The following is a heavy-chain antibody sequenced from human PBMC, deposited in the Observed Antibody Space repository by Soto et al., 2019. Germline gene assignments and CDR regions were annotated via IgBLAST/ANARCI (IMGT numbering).Heavy chain of an antibody. CDR1: GGTFSSYA. CDR3: ARVRGSYWYGYYYYGMDV. J-gene: IGHJ6*02. CDR2: IIPIFGTA. D-gene: IGHD1-26*01. Sequence: QVQLVQSGAEVKKPGSSVKVSCKASGGTFSSYAISWVRQAPGQGLEWMGGIIPIFGTANYAQKFQGRVTTTTDKSTSTAYMELSSLRSEDTAVYYCARVRGSYWYGYYYYGMDVWGQGTTVTVSS. V-gene: IGHV1-69*06.